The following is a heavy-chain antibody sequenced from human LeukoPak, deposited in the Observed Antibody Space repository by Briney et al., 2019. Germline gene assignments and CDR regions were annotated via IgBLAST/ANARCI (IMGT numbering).Heavy chain of an antibody. Sequence: GGSLRLSCAASGFTFTSYWMHWVRQAPGKGLVWVSRINGDGSITSYADSVKGRFIISRDNAKNTLYLQMNSLRAEDTAVYYCARDALVGMDVWGKGTTVTVSS. J-gene: IGHJ6*04. CDR2: INGDGSIT. CDR3: ARDALVGMDV. V-gene: IGHV3-74*01. CDR1: GFTFTSYW.